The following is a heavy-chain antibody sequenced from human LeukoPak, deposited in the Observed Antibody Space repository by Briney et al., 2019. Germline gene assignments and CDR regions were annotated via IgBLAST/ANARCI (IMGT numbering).Heavy chain of an antibody. D-gene: IGHD3-22*01. CDR3: ARNDNYYVSSGPFDS. J-gene: IGHJ4*02. CDR1: GCSISSSTFY. Sequence: SETLSLTCTVSGCSISSSTFYWGWIRQPPGQGLEWIGSIFSGGSTYYNPSLKSRATISVDTSKNHFPLKLSSVTAANTALYYCARNDNYYVSSGPFDSWGQGTMVTVCS. V-gene: IGHV4-39*02. CDR2: IFSGGST.